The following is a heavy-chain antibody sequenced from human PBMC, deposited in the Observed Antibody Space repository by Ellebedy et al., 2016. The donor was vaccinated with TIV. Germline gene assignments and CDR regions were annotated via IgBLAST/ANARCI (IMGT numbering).Heavy chain of an antibody. Sequence: GESLKISCAASGFTFSRNAMHWVRQAPGKGLECLAIISLDGPVRYYADSVKGRFTISRDNAKNSLSLQMNSLRAEDTAVYYCASLGYSDYDDFWGQGTLVTVSS. D-gene: IGHD5-12*01. CDR3: ASLGYSDYDDF. CDR2: ISLDGPVR. J-gene: IGHJ4*02. V-gene: IGHV3-30*07. CDR1: GFTFSRNA.